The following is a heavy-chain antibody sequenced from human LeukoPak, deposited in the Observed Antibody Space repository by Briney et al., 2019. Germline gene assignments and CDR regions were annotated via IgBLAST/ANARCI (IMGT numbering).Heavy chain of an antibody. CDR1: GYTFTDYY. CDR2: INPNSGGT. Sequence: ASVKVSCKASGYTFTDYYMHWVRQAPGQGLEWMGGINPNSGGTNYAQKFQGRVTMTRDTSISTAYMELSRLRSDDTVVYYCERQHDYGDYSFGYWGQGTLVTVSS. D-gene: IGHD4-17*01. V-gene: IGHV1-2*05. J-gene: IGHJ4*02. CDR3: ERQHDYGDYSFGY.